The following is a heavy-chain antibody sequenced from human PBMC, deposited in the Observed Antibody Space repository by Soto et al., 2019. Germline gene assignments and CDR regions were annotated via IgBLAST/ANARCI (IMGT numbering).Heavy chain of an antibody. CDR3: ASSLNGYYLYTGY. CDR2: IYYSGST. V-gene: IGHV4-39*01. J-gene: IGHJ4*02. Sequence: QLQLQESGPGLVKPSETLSLTCTVSGGSISSSSYYWGWIRQPPGKGLEWIGSIYYSGSTYYNPSLKSRVTISVDTSKNQFSLKLSSVTAADTAVYDCASSLNGYYLYTGYWGQGTLVTVSS. CDR1: GGSISSSSYY. D-gene: IGHD3-9*01.